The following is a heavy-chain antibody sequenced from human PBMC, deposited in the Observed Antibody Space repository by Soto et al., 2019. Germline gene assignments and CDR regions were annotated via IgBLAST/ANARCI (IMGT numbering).Heavy chain of an antibody. CDR3: AIHKVEGERPTPGALDI. D-gene: IGHD3-16*01. J-gene: IGHJ3*02. Sequence: VLLKDSCKGVGDSITSYWISWVRKMPGKGLEWMGRIDPSDSYTNYSPSFQGHVTIPADKSISTAYLQWSSLKASDTAMYYCAIHKVEGERPTPGALDILGQGTMVTVSS. CDR2: IDPSDSYT. V-gene: IGHV5-10-1*01. CDR1: GDSITSYW.